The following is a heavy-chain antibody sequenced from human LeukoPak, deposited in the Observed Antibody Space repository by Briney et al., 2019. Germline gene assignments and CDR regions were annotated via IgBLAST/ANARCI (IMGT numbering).Heavy chain of an antibody. V-gene: IGHV4-39*01. D-gene: IGHD6-19*01. Sequence: SETLSLTCTVSGGSIISSSYYWGWIRQPPGKGLEWIGSIYYSGSTYYNPSLKSRVTISVDTSKNQFSLKLSSVTAADTAVDYCAGSGWYGDYWGQGTLVTVSS. CDR3: AGSGWYGDY. CDR2: IYYSGST. J-gene: IGHJ4*02. CDR1: GGSIISSSYY.